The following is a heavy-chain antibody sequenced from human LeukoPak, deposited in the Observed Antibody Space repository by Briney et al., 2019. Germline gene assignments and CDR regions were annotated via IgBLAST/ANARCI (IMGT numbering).Heavy chain of an antibody. CDR2: IYYSGST. V-gene: IGHV4-59*08. Sequence: PSETLSLTCTVSGGSISSYYWSWIRQPPGKGLEWIGYIYYSGSTNYNPSLKSRVTISVDTSKNQFSPKLSSVTAADTAVYYCARARYCSSTSCYTISWFDPWGQGTLVTVSS. CDR3: ARARYCSSTSCYTISWFDP. CDR1: GGSISSYY. J-gene: IGHJ5*02. D-gene: IGHD2-2*02.